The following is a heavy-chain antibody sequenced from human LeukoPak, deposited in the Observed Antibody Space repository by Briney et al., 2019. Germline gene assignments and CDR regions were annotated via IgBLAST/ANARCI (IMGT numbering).Heavy chain of an antibody. D-gene: IGHD6-19*01. CDR2: IYWDDDK. J-gene: IGHJ4*02. V-gene: IGHV2-5*02. CDR1: GFSLSTRGVG. Sequence: SGPTLVNVTQTLTLTCTFSGFSLSTRGVGVGWIRQPPGKALEWLALIYWDDDKRYSPSLKSRLTITKDTSKNQVVLTMTNMDPVDTATYYCAHVVVAGTGTHFDYWGQGTLVTVSS. CDR3: AHVVVAGTGTHFDY.